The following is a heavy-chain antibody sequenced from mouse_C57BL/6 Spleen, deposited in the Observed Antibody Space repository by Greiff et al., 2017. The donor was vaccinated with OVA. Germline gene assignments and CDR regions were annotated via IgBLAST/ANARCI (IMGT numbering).Heavy chain of an antibody. D-gene: IGHD2-5*01. CDR3: ARSGTYYSNPYYFDY. Sequence: VQLQQPGAELVMPGASVKLSCKASGYTFTSYWMHWVKQRPGQGLEWIGEIDPSDSYTNYNQKFKGKSTLTVDKSSSTAYMQLSSLTSEDSAVYYCARSGTYYSNPYYFDYWGQGTTLTVSS. CDR2: IDPSDSYT. V-gene: IGHV1-69*01. CDR1: GYTFTSYW. J-gene: IGHJ2*01.